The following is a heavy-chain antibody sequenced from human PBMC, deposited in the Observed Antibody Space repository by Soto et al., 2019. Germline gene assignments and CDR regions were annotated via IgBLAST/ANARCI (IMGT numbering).Heavy chain of an antibody. V-gene: IGHV1-69*13. Sequence: SVKVSCKASGGTFSSYAISWVRQAPGQGLEWMGGIIPIFGTANYAQKFQGRVTITADESTSTAYMELSSLRSEDTAVYYCARGSYDSSGYYFFDYWGQGTLVTVSS. CDR3: ARGSYDSSGYYFFDY. CDR2: IIPIFGTA. D-gene: IGHD3-22*01. J-gene: IGHJ4*02. CDR1: GGTFSSYA.